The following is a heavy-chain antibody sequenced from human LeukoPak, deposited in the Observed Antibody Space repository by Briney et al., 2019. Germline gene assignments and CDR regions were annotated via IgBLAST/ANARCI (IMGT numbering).Heavy chain of an antibody. D-gene: IGHD1-7*01. Sequence: SGPALVKPTQTLTLTCTFSGFSLNTSGMRVSWIRQPPGKALEWLARIDWDDDKFYSTSLKTRLTISKDTSKNQVVLTMTNMDPVDTATYYCTRINYDGFDVWGQGTMVTVSS. V-gene: IGHV2-70*04. CDR3: TRINYDGFDV. J-gene: IGHJ3*01. CDR2: IDWDDDK. CDR1: GFSLNTSGMR.